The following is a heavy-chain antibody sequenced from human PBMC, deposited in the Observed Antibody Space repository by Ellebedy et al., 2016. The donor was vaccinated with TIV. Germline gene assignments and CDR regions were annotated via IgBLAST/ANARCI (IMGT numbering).Heavy chain of an antibody. CDR2: IYPTDSDT. J-gene: IGHJ6*02. CDR1: GYSFTSYW. V-gene: IGHV5-51*01. D-gene: IGHD3-10*01. CDR3: ARSDTMIRGYGMDV. Sequence: GESLKISXKGSGYSFTSYWIGWVRQMPGKGLEWMGIIYPTDSDTRYSPSFRGQVTISAHKSINTAYLQWSSLKASDTAMYFCARSDTMIRGYGMDVWGQGTTVTVSS.